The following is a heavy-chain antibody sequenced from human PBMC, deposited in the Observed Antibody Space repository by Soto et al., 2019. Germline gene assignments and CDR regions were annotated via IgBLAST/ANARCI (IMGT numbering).Heavy chain of an antibody. CDR3: ARVTAAGIFDY. CDR2: ISSSSSYI. CDR1: VFTCSSYS. V-gene: IGHV3-21*01. J-gene: IGHJ4*02. D-gene: IGHD6-13*01. Sequence: GSLRLSGAASVFTCSSYSMNWVRQAPGKGLEWVSSISSSSSYIYYADSVKGRFTISRDNAKNSLYLQMNSLRAEDTAVYYCARVTAAGIFDYWGQGTLVTVSS.